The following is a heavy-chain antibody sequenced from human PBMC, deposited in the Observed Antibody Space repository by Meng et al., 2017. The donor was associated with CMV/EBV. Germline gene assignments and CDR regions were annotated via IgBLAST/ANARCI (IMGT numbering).Heavy chain of an antibody. V-gene: IGHV4-28*05. J-gene: IGHJ5*02. Sequence: QVQLQESGPGLVKPSDTLSLTCAVPGYSISSSNWWGWIRQPPGKGLEWIGYIYYSGSIYYNPSLKSRVTMSVDTSKNQFSLKLSSVTAVDTAVYYCARTTYYYDSSGYTGGWFDPWGQGTLVTVSS. D-gene: IGHD3-22*01. CDR3: ARTTYYYDSSGYTGGWFDP. CDR1: GYSISSSNW. CDR2: IYYSGSI.